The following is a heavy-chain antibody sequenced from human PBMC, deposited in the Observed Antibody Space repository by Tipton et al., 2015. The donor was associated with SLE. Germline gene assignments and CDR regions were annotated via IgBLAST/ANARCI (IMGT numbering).Heavy chain of an antibody. CDR2: IYSGGST. V-gene: IGHV3-66*02. CDR3: AREAGYGGYYYYGMDV. CDR1: GFTFSSNY. J-gene: IGHJ6*02. D-gene: IGHD5-18*01. Sequence: SLRPSCAASGFTFSSNYMSWVRQAPGKGLEWVSVIYSGGSTYYADSVKGRFTISRDNSKNTLYLQMNSLRAEDTAVYYCAREAGYGGYYYYGMDVWGQGTTVTVSS.